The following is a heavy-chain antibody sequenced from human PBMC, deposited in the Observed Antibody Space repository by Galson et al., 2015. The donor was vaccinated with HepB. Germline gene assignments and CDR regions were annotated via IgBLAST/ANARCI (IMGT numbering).Heavy chain of an antibody. CDR3: ARDYGYGMDV. Sequence: SVRLSCAASGFTFSSYAMHWVRQAPGKGLEWVAVISYDGSNKYYADSVKGRFTISRDNSKNTLYLQMNSLRAEDTAVYYCARDYGYGMDVWGQGTTVTVSS. D-gene: IGHD3-10*01. CDR2: ISYDGSNK. J-gene: IGHJ6*02. V-gene: IGHV3-30*04. CDR1: GFTFSSYA.